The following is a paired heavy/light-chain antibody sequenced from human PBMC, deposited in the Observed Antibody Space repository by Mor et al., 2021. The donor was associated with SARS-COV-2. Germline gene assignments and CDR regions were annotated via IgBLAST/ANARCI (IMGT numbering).Light chain of an antibody. CDR3: QQHNSYPLT. V-gene: IGKV1-5*03. CDR1: QSISGS. CDR2: KAS. Sequence: DIQMTQSPSTLSASVGDRLTITCRASQSISGSLAWYQQKPGKAPKLLIYKASSLESGVPSRFSGSGSGTEFTLTISSLQPDDFATYYCQQHNSYPLTFGPGTKVDIK. J-gene: IGKJ3*01.
Heavy chain of an antibody. CDR3: ARVYSSSWSGSNFDY. D-gene: IGHD6-13*01. CDR2: VRNKANTYTT. V-gene: IGHV3-72*01. Sequence: EVQLVESGGGLVQPGGSLRLSCAASGFSFSDHYMDWVRQAPGKGLEWIGRVRNKANTYTTEYAASVKGRFTISRDDSKSSLYLQMNSLKTEDSAVYYCARVYSSSWSGSNFDYWGQGTLVTVSS. CDR1: GFSFSDHY. J-gene: IGHJ4*02.